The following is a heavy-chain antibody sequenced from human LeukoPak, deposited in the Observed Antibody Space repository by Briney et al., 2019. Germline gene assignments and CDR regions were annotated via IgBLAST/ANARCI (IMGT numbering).Heavy chain of an antibody. CDR1: GGSISSCY. CDR2: IYYSGST. Sequence: SETLSLTCTVSGGSISSCYWSWIRQPPGKGLEWIGYIYYSGSTNYNPSLKSRVTISVDTSKNQFPLKLSSVTAADTAVYYCARDVVVVPAAILRSAIWYFDLWGRGTLVTVSS. V-gene: IGHV4-59*01. J-gene: IGHJ2*01. D-gene: IGHD2-2*01. CDR3: ARDVVVVPAAILRSAIWYFDL.